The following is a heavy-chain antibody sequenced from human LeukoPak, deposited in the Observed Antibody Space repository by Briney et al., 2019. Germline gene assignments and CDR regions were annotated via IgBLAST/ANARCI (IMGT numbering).Heavy chain of an antibody. J-gene: IGHJ6*03. D-gene: IGHD2-2*02. Sequence: ASVKVSCKASGGTFSSYAISWVRQAPGQGLEWMGGIIPIFGTANYAQKFQGRGTITTDESTSTAYMELSRPRSEDTAVYYCASGGYQLLYPAYYYYYMDVWGKGTTVTVSS. CDR3: ASGGYQLLYPAYYYYYMDV. CDR1: GGTFSSYA. V-gene: IGHV1-69*05. CDR2: IIPIFGTA.